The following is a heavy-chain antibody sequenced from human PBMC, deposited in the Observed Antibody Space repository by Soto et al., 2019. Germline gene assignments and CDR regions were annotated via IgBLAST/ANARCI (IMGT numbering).Heavy chain of an antibody. CDR2: IIPIFGTA. V-gene: IGHV1-69*13. D-gene: IGHD1-1*01. CDR3: AREGNWNRYKHLDY. CDR1: GGTFSSYA. J-gene: IGHJ4*02. Sequence: ASVKVSCKASGGTFSSYAISWVRQAPGQGLEWMGGIIPIFGTANYAQKFQGRVTITADESTSTAYMELSSLRSEDTAVYYCAREGNWNRYKHLDYWGQGTLVTVSS.